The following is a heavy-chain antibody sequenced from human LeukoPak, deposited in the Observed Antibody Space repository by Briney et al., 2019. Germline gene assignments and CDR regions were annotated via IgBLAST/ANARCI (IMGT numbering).Heavy chain of an antibody. Sequence: GGSLRLSCAASGFTFSSYAMHWVRQAPGKGLEWVAVISYDGSNKYYADSVKGRFTISRDNSKNTLYVQMNRLRAEDTAVYYCARAGHSYGPEYGMDVWGQGTTVTVSS. J-gene: IGHJ6*02. CDR3: ARAGHSYGPEYGMDV. CDR1: GFTFSSYA. D-gene: IGHD5-18*01. CDR2: ISYDGSNK. V-gene: IGHV3-30*14.